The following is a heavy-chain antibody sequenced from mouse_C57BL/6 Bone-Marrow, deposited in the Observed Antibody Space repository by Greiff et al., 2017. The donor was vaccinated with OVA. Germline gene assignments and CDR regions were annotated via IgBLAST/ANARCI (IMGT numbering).Heavy chain of an antibody. CDR2: IDPSDSET. J-gene: IGHJ2*01. CDR1: GYTFTSYW. Sequence: QVQLQQPGAELVRPGSSVKLSCKASGYTFTSYWMHWVKQRPIQGLEWIGNIDPSDSETHYNQKFKDKATLTVDKSSSTAYMELRSLTSEDAAVYYCTRFNPYYFDYWGQGTTLTVSS. D-gene: IGHD6-1*01. V-gene: IGHV1-52*01. CDR3: TRFNPYYFDY.